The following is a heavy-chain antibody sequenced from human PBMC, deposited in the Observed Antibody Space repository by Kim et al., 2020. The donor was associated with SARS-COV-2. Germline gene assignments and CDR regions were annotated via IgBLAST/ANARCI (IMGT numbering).Heavy chain of an antibody. CDR2: FDPEDGET. D-gene: IGHD2-2*03. CDR1: GYTITELS. CDR3: ANNPGYCSSTSCYAGGIWFDP. Sequence: ASVKVSCKVSGYTITELSMHWVRQAPGKGLEWMGGFDPEDGETIYAQKFQGRVTMTEDTSTDTAYMELSSLRSEDTAVYYCANNPGYCSSTSCYAGGIWFDPWGQGTLVTVSS. V-gene: IGHV1-24*01. J-gene: IGHJ5*02.